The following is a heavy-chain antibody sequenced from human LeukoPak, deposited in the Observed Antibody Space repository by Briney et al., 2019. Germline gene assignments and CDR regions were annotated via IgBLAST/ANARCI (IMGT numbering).Heavy chain of an antibody. CDR1: GGTFSSYA. J-gene: IGHJ5*02. CDR3: ARMRYSSSWYLDWFDT. D-gene: IGHD6-13*01. Sequence: SVKLSCKASGGTFSSYAISWVRQAPGQWLEWMGRIIPIFGTANYAQKCQVRVTITTDESTRTAYMELSSLRSEDTAVYYCARMRYSSSWYLDWFDTWGQGTLVTVSS. V-gene: IGHV1-69*05. CDR2: IIPIFGTA.